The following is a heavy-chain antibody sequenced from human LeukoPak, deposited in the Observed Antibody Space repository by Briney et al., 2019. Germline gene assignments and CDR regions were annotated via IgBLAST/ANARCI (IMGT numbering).Heavy chain of an antibody. D-gene: IGHD3-10*01. V-gene: IGHV1-2*02. Sequence: ASVKVSCKASGYTFTGYYMHWVRQAPGQGLEWMGWINPNSGGTNYAQKFQGRVTMTRDTSISTAYMELSRLRSDDTAVYYCAREYGSGELFNWFDPWGQGTLVTVSS. CDR3: AREYGSGELFNWFDP. CDR2: INPNSGGT. CDR1: GYTFTGYY. J-gene: IGHJ5*02.